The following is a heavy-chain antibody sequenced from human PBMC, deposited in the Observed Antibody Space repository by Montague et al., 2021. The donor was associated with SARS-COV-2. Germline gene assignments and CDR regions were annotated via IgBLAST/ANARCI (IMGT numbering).Heavy chain of an antibody. D-gene: IGHD3-16*01. CDR3: GRGLNPGMGEGDH. Sequence: SLRLSCAASGFSFSGHHIHWVRQAPGKGLVWVSRINSDGKKINYADFAKGRFTISRDNAKNTAYLQINGLRGDDTAVYYCGRGLNPGMGEGDHWGQGTLVTVSS. CDR2: INSDGKKI. CDR1: GFSFSGHH. J-gene: IGHJ4*02. V-gene: IGHV3-74*01.